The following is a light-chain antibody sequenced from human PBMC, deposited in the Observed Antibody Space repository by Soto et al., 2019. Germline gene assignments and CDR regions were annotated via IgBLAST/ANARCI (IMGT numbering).Light chain of an antibody. V-gene: IGKV1-17*01. J-gene: IGKJ4*01. CDR1: QSIRND. CDR2: AAS. CDR3: QHHNSYLALT. Sequence: DIQMTQASSLSASVGDRVTITCRASQSIRNDLGWYQQKPGKAPKRLIYAASTLQNGVPSRFSGSGSGTEFTLTISSLQPEDFATYYCQHHNSYLALTFGGGTKVEIK.